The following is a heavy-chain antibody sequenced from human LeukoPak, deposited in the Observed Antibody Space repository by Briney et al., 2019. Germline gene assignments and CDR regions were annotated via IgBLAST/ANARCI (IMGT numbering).Heavy chain of an antibody. Sequence: GGSLRLSCAASGFTFSSYGMHWVRQAPGKGLEWVAVISYDGSNKYYADSVKGRFTISRDNSKNTLYLQMNSLRAEDTAVYYCANPTQGYWGRGTLVTVSS. J-gene: IGHJ4*02. CDR2: ISYDGSNK. V-gene: IGHV3-30*18. CDR1: GFTFSSYG. CDR3: ANPTQGY.